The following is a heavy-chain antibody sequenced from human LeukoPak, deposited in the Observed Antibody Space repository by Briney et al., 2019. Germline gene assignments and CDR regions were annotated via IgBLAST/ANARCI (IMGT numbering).Heavy chain of an antibody. CDR1: GGSFSGYS. CDR3: ARDLGTILDY. J-gene: IGHJ4*02. CDR2: INHSGSP. Sequence: SETLSLTCAVFGGSFSGYSWSWIRQPPGKGLEWIGEINHSGSPNYTPSLKSRVTISVDTSKNQFSLKLSSVTAADTAVYYCARDLGTILDYWGQGTLVTVSS. D-gene: IGHD7-27*01. V-gene: IGHV4-34*01.